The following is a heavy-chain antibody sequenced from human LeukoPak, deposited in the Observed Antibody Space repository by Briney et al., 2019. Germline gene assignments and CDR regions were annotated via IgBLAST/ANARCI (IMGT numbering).Heavy chain of an antibody. CDR3: ARLRVSGSCLYYFDY. V-gene: IGHV4-4*09. Sequence: SETLSLTCTVSNGSISNYHWSWVRKPPGKGLEWIGYILTSGTTNYNPSLKSRLTISVDTSKNQFTLKLSSVTAADTAVYYCARLRVSGSCLYYFDYWGQGTLVSVSS. CDR2: ILTSGTT. J-gene: IGHJ4*02. CDR1: NGSISNYH. D-gene: IGHD3-10*01.